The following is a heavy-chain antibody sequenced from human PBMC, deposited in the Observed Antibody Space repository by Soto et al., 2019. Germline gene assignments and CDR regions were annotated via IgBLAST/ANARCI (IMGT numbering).Heavy chain of an antibody. Sequence: QVQLQQSGSGLVKPSQTLSLTCAVSGVSISSGTHSWSWIRQAPGKGLEWIGYIYDTAGSTYYNPSLKRRVPTSVDTYKTHFSLKLTSMTAADTAVYYCARGGGATACDPRWFDPWGQGTLVTVSS. CDR2: IYDTAGST. CDR3: ARGGGATACDPRWFDP. CDR1: GVSISSGTHS. V-gene: IGHV4-30-2*01. D-gene: IGHD3-16*01. J-gene: IGHJ5*02.